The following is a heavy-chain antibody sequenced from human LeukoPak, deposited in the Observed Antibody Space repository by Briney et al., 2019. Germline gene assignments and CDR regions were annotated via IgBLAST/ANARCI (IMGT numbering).Heavy chain of an antibody. CDR2: IYPGDSDT. Sequence: GESLKISCXGSGYSFTSYWIGWVRQMAGKGLEWMGIIYPGDSDTRYSPSFQGQVTISADKSISTAYLQWSSLKASDTAMYYCARTVIAARQDWFDPWGQGTLVTVSS. V-gene: IGHV5-51*01. J-gene: IGHJ5*02. D-gene: IGHD6-6*01. CDR3: ARTVIAARQDWFDP. CDR1: GYSFTSYW.